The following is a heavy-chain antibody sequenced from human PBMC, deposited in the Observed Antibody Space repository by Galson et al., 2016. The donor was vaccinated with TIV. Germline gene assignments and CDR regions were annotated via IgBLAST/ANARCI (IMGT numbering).Heavy chain of an antibody. V-gene: IGHV1-2*06. CDR3: ARSYYYDSSAYYFDY. J-gene: IGHJ4*02. Sequence: SVKVSCKASGYMFTAYFIHWVRQAPGQGLEWMERINPNSGATDYAQKFQGRVTMTMDTSISTAYMELSRLTYDDTAVYYCARSYYYDSSAYYFDYWGQGTLVTVSS. CDR1: GYMFTAYF. D-gene: IGHD3-22*01. CDR2: INPNSGAT.